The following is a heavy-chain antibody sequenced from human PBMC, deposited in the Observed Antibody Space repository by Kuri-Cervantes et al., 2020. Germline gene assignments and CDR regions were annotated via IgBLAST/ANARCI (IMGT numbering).Heavy chain of an antibody. J-gene: IGHJ4*02. V-gene: IGHV3-23*01. CDR1: GFTFSSYS. Sequence: GSLKISCAASGFTFSSYSMNWVRQAPGKGLEWVSAISGSGGSKYYADSVKGRFTISRDNSKNTLYLQMNSLRAEDTAVYCCAKEALFDYWGQGTLVTVSS. CDR3: AKEALFDY. CDR2: ISGSGGSK.